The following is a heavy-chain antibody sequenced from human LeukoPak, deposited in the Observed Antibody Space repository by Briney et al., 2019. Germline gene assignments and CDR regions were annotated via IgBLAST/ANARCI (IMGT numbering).Heavy chain of an antibody. CDR1: GGSISSSSYY. J-gene: IGHJ4*02. CDR3: ARLDDNSGYFH. CDR2: IYYSGST. V-gene: IGHV4-39*01. Sequence: PSETLSLTCTVSGGSISSSSYYWGWIRQPPGKGLEWIGSIYYSGSTYYNPSLKSRITISVDTSKNQFSLKLGSVTAADTAVYYCARLDDNSGYFHWGQGTLVTVSS. D-gene: IGHD3-22*01.